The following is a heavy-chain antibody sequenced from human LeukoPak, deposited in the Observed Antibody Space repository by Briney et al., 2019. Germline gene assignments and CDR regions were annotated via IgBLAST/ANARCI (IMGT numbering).Heavy chain of an antibody. CDR1: GGSFSGYY. CDR3: ARGSLSFREIDY. J-gene: IGHJ4*02. V-gene: IGHV4-34*01. D-gene: IGHD2/OR15-2a*01. Sequence: SETLSLTCAVYGGSFSGYYWSWIRQPPGKGLEWIGEINHSGSTNYNPSLKSRVTISVDTSKNQFSLKLSSVTAADTAVYYCARGSLSFREIDYWGQGTLVTVSS. CDR2: INHSGST.